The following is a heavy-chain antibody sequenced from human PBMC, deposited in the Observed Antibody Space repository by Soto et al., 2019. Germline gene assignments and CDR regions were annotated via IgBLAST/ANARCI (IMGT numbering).Heavy chain of an antibody. V-gene: IGHV4-34*01. CDR1: GGSFSGYY. D-gene: IGHD3-3*01. CDR3: ARAPTYYDFWSGSWFDT. CDR2: INHSGST. J-gene: IGHJ5*02. Sequence: PSETLSLTCAVYGGSFSGYYWSCIRQPPGKGLEWTGEINHSGSTNYNPSLKSRVTISVDTSKNQFSLKLSSVTAADTAVYYRARAPTYYDFWSGSWFDTWGQGTLVSVSS.